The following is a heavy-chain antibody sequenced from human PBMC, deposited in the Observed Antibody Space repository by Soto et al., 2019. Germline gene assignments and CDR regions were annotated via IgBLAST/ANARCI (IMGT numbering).Heavy chain of an antibody. CDR3: ARGRKYYDFWSGYSHPRYYFNY. CDR2: INHSGRT. CDR1: GGSFSVYC. Sequence: SEPLSLTCAVYGGSFSVYCWSWIRHPPGKGLEWIVEINHSGRTNYNPSLKSRVTISVDTSKSQFSLKLSSVTAADTAVYYCARGRKYYDFWSGYSHPRYYFNYWGQGTLVTVSS. J-gene: IGHJ4*02. V-gene: IGHV4-34*01. D-gene: IGHD3-3*01.